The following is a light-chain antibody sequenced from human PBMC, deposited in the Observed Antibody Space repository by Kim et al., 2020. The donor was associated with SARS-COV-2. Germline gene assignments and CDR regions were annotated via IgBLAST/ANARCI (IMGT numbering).Light chain of an antibody. CDR1: GSNIGINY. Sequence: GQRVTISCSGSGSNIGINYEYWYQQLPGTAPKLLIYRNNQRPSGVPDRFSGSKSGTSASLAISGLRSEDEADYYCAAWDDSLSGRVFGGGTQLTVL. CDR2: RNN. CDR3: AAWDDSLSGRV. V-gene: IGLV1-47*01. J-gene: IGLJ3*02.